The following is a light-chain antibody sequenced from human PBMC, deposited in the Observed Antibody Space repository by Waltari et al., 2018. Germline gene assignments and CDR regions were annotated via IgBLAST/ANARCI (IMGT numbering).Light chain of an antibody. CDR3: SSYTSSSPYV. CDR1: SSDVGDYNY. V-gene: IGLV2-14*03. Sequence: QSALTQPASVSVSPGQSITISCTGTSSDVGDYNYVSWYQQHPGKAPKLMIYDVSNRPSGVSNRFSGSKSGNTASLTISGLQAEDEADYYCSSYTSSSPYVFGTGTKVTVL. J-gene: IGLJ1*01. CDR2: DVS.